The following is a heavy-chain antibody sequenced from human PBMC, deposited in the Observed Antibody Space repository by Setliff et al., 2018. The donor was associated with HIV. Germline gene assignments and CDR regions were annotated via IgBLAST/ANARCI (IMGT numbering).Heavy chain of an antibody. Sequence: PGGSLRLSCAASEFTFSVYAMSWLRQAPGKGLEWVSGISGSGSSTYYADSVKGRYTISRDNSKNTLYLQMSRLRADDTAIYYCAKGASLVPRRPHFCYFDYWGQGALVTVSS. D-gene: IGHD3-16*02. CDR3: AKGASLVPRRPHFCYFDY. J-gene: IGHJ4*02. CDR2: ISGSGSST. V-gene: IGHV3-23*01. CDR1: EFTFSVYA.